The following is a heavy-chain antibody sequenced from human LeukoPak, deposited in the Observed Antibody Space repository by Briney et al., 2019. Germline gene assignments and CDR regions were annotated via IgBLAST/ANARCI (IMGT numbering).Heavy chain of an antibody. CDR3: ARDYFYGLDV. V-gene: IGHV3-74*01. CDR2: FSDDEGRT. Sequence: PGGSLRLSCAVSGFTFSSYWIHWVRRAPGKGLVWVSRFSDDEGRTVYADSVKGRFTISKDNAKNTLYLQMNSLRAEDTAVYYCARDYFYGLDVWGQGTTVTVSS. CDR1: GFTFSSYW. J-gene: IGHJ6*02.